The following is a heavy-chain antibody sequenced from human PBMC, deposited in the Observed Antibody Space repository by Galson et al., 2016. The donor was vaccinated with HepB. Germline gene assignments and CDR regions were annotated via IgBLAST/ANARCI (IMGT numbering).Heavy chain of an antibody. V-gene: IGHV4-39*01. J-gene: IGHJ4*02. CDR3: ARSRSGKFDF. CDR1: GGSISSRSFF. D-gene: IGHD4-17*01. CDR2: MYYSGTA. Sequence: SETLSLTCTVSGGSISSRSFFWGWIRQPPGKGLELIGRMYYSGTAYYNPSLKSRVFISVDMSKNQFSLRLRSVTAADTAVYYCARSRSGKFDFWGQGTLVTVSS.